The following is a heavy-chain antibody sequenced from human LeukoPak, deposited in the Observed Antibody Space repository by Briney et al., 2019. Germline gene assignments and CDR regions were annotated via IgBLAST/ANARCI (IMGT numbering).Heavy chain of an antibody. Sequence: GGSLRLSCAASGFTFSSYAMSWVRQAPGKGLEWVSAISGSGGSTYYADSVKGRFTISRDNSKNTLYLQMNSLKTEDTAVYYCTTGLYYDILTGWVTLDYWGQGTLVTASS. CDR3: TTGLYYDILTGWVTLDY. CDR1: GFTFSSYA. CDR2: ISGSGGST. J-gene: IGHJ4*02. D-gene: IGHD3-9*01. V-gene: IGHV3-23*01.